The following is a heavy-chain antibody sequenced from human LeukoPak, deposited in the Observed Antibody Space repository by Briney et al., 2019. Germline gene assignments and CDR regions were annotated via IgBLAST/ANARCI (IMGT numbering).Heavy chain of an antibody. D-gene: IGHD3-3*01. CDR2: IKQDGSEK. J-gene: IGHJ4*02. Sequence: PGGSLRLSCAVSGFTFSSYWMTWVRQAPGKGLERVANIKQDGSEKYYVDSVKGRFTISRDNAKNSLYLQMNSLRAEDTAVYYCARDLWDYDFWSGYFDYWGQGTLVTVSS. CDR3: ARDLWDYDFWSGYFDY. V-gene: IGHV3-7*01. CDR1: GFTFSSYW.